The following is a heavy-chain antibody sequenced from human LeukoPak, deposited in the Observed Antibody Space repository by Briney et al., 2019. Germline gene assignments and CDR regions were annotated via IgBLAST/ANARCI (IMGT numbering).Heavy chain of an antibody. V-gene: IGHV4-30-4*08. Sequence: SETLSLTCAVYGGSFSGYYWSWIRQPPGKGLEWIGYIYYSGSTYYNPSLKSRVTISVDTSKNQFSLKLSSVTAADTAVYYCARLLRQSGYSYGSFLYYFDYWGQGTLVTVSS. CDR1: GGSFSGYY. CDR2: IYYSGST. CDR3: ARLLRQSGYSYGSFLYYFDY. D-gene: IGHD5-18*01. J-gene: IGHJ4*02.